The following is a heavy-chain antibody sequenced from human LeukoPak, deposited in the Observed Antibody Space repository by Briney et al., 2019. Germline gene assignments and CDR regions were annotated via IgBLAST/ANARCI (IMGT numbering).Heavy chain of an antibody. CDR1: GFTFSTYW. J-gene: IGHJ5*02. CDR3: ARDPRVGYCSSSSCQGGYNYFDP. CDR2: IKQDGSGK. V-gene: IGHV3-7*01. Sequence: PGGSLRLSCAASGFTFSTYWMNWVRQAPGKGLEWVANIKQDGSGKSYVDSVKGRFTISRDNAKNSLYLQLTSLRAEDTAIYYCARDPRVGYCSSSSCQGGYNYFDPWGQGTLVTVSS. D-gene: IGHD2-2*01.